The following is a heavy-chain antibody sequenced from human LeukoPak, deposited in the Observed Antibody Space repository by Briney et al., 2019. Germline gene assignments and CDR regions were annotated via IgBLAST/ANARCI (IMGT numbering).Heavy chain of an antibody. J-gene: IGHJ5*02. CDR1: GFTFSRYA. CDR3: AKVMLQFLKWTPNWFDP. V-gene: IGHV3-23*01. CDR2: ISISGGST. Sequence: PGGSLRLSCAASGFTFSRYAMSWVRQAPGKGLEWVSSISISGGSTYYADSVKDRFTISRDNSKKTLYLQMNSLRAEDTAVYYCAKVMLQFLKWTPNWFDPWGQGTLVTVSS. D-gene: IGHD3-3*01.